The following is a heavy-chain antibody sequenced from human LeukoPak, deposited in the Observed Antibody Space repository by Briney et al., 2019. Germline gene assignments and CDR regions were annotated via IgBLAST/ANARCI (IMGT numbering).Heavy chain of an antibody. Sequence: SVKVSCKASGGTFSSYAISWVRQAPGQGLEWMGGIIPIFGTANYAQKFQGRVTITADKSTSTAYMELSSLRSEDTAVYYCARGVTMVRGVIRYYYYYMDVWGKGTTVTISS. CDR3: ARGVTMVRGVIRYYYYYMDV. J-gene: IGHJ6*03. D-gene: IGHD3-10*01. CDR2: IIPIFGTA. V-gene: IGHV1-69*06. CDR1: GGTFSSYA.